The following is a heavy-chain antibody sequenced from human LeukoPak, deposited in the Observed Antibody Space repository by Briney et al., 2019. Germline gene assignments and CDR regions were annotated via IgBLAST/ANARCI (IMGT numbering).Heavy chain of an antibody. CDR3: ARYLIAADY. CDR1: GFTFRIYE. Sequence: GGSLRLSCAASGFTFRIYEMNWVRQAPGKGLEWVSYISSGGSTIYYADSVKGRFTISRDNAKNSLYLKMNSLRAEDTAVYYCARYLIAADYWGQGTLVTVSS. CDR2: ISSGGSTI. V-gene: IGHV3-48*03. J-gene: IGHJ4*02. D-gene: IGHD6-13*01.